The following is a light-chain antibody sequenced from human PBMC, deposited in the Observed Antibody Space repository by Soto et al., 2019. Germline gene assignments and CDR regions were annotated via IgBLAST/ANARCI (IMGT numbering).Light chain of an antibody. CDR2: EVS. J-gene: IGLJ1*01. CDR1: SSDVGGYNY. Sequence: QSALTQPASVSGSPGQSITISCTGTSSDVGGYNYVSWYQQHPGKAPKLMIYEVSNRPSGVSNLFSGSKSGNTASLTISGLQAEDEADYYCSSYTSSSIPYVFGTGTKLTVL. V-gene: IGLV2-14*01. CDR3: SSYTSSSIPYV.